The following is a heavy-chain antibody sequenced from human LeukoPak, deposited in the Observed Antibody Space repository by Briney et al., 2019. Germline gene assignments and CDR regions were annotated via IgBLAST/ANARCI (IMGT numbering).Heavy chain of an antibody. J-gene: IGHJ5*02. CDR2: IYYSGST. CDR1: GGSISSGGYY. D-gene: IGHD1-26*01. CDR3: ARDVVGPTMSWFDP. V-gene: IGHV4-31*03. Sequence: PSETLSLTCTVSGGSISSGGYYWSWIRQHPGKGLEWIGYIYYSGSTYYNPSLKSRVTISVHTSKNQFSLKLSSVTAADTAVYYCARDVVGPTMSWFDPWGQGTLVTVSS.